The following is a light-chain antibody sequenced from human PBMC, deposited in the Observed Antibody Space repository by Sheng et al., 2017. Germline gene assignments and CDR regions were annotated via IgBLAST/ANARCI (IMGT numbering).Light chain of an antibody. Sequence: DIRLTQSPSSLSASVGDLVTITCRSSQTSIGLLSWYQQKPGKAPKLLIYATSFLQSGVPSRFSGTGSGTEFSLTIRGLQPEDSATYYCQQSYKTPLFTFGPGTKLHV. CDR3: QQSYKTPLFT. CDR1: QTSIGL. J-gene: IGKJ3*01. CDR2: ATS. V-gene: IGKV1-39*01.